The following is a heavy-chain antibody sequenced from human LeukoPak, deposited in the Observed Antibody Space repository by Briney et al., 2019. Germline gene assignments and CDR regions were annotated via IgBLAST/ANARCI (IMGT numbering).Heavy chain of an antibody. V-gene: IGHV3-48*01. Sequence: GGSLRLSCAASGFTFSSYSMNWVRQAPGKGLEWVSYISSSSSTIYYADSVKGRFTISRDNAKNSLYLQMSSLRAEDTAVYYCASSTVRVLSSGSPCDYWGQGTLVTVSS. D-gene: IGHD6-19*01. CDR2: ISSSSSTI. CDR3: ASSTVRVLSSGSPCDY. J-gene: IGHJ4*02. CDR1: GFTFSSYS.